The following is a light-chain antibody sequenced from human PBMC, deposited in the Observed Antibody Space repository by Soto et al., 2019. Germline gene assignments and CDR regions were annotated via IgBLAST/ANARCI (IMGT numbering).Light chain of an antibody. CDR3: TSYAGSNNFWV. V-gene: IGLV2-8*01. CDR1: SSDIGGYNY. Sequence: QSALTQPPSASGSPRQSVTISCTGTSSDIGGYNYVSWYQQYPGKAPKLMIYGVTKRPSGVPDRFSGSRSDNTASLTVSGLQPEDEADYYCTSYAGSNNFWVFGGGTKVTVL. CDR2: GVT. J-gene: IGLJ2*01.